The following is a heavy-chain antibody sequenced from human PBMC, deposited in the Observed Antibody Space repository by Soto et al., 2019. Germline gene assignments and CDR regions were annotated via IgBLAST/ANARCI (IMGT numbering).Heavy chain of an antibody. CDR3: ARTILIRYFDY. D-gene: IGHD3-3*02. CDR1: GFTFSHYW. Sequence: GGSLRLSCGASGFTFSHYWMSWVRQAPGKGLEWVAFVDQDGGETHYADSVKGRFTLSRDNAKSSVFLEMKSLRVEDTAMYFCARTILIRYFDYWGQGTLVTVSS. CDR2: VDQDGGET. V-gene: IGHV3-7*03. J-gene: IGHJ4*02.